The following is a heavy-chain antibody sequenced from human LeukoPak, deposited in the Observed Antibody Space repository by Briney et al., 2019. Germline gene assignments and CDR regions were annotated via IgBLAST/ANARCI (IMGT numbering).Heavy chain of an antibody. D-gene: IGHD3-22*01. CDR2: IIPIFGTA. Sequence: SVTVSCKASGGTFSSYAISWVRQAPGQGLEWMGGIIPIFGTANYAQKFQGRVTITADKSTSTAYMELSSLRSEDTAVYYCARSSGYRLYYFDYCGQGTLVTVSS. CDR1: GGTFSSYA. CDR3: ARSSGYRLYYFDY. V-gene: IGHV1-69*06. J-gene: IGHJ4*02.